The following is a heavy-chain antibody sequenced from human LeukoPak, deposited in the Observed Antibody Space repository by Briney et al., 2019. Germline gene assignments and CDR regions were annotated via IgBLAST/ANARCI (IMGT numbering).Heavy chain of an antibody. CDR1: GGSISSYY. V-gene: IGHV4-59*01. J-gene: IGHJ4*02. D-gene: IGHD2-21*01. CDR3: ARDLVNYFDY. Sequence: SETLSLTCSVSGGSISSYYWSWIRQPPGKGLEWIGYIYYSGSTNYNPSLKSRVIISVDTSKSQFSLRLSSVTAADTAVYYCARDLVNYFDYWGQGTLVTVSS. CDR2: IYYSGST.